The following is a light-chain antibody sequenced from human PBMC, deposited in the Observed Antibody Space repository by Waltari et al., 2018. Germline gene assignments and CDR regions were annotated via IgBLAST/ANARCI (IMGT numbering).Light chain of an antibody. CDR3: SSFESSRTWV. CDR2: EVT. CDR1: SPDIGRYNL. J-gene: IGLJ3*02. V-gene: IGLV2-23*02. Sequence: QSALTQPASVSGSPGQSITISCSGTSPDIGRYNLVAWYQQLPANAPKLVIYEVTERPSELSNRFSGSKSGNTASLTISGLQAEDEADYYCSSFESSRTWVFGGGTKLTVL.